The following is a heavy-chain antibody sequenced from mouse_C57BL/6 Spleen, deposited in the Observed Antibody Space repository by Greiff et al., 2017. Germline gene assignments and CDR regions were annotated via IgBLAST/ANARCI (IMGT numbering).Heavy chain of an antibody. D-gene: IGHD1-1*01. CDR2: INPSSGYT. V-gene: IGHV1-4*01. Sequence: QVQLQQSGAELARPGASVKMSCKASGYTFTSYTMHWVKQRPGQGLEWIGYINPSSGYTKYNQKFKDKATLTADKSSSTAYMQLSSLTSEDSAVYYCARWTYYGSSYSYAMDYWGQGTSVTVSS. J-gene: IGHJ4*01. CDR1: GYTFTSYT. CDR3: ARWTYYGSSYSYAMDY.